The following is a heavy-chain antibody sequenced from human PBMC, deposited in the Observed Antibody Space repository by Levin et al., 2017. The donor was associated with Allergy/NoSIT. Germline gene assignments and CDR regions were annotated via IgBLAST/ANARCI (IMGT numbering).Heavy chain of an antibody. CDR3: ARYSSSSTLFDY. Sequence: LRLSCTVSGGSISSGGYYWSWIRQHPGKGLEWIGYIYYSGSTYYNPSLKSRVTISVDTSKNQFSLKLSSVTAADTAVYYCARYSSSSTLFDYWGQGTLVTVSS. V-gene: IGHV4-31*03. D-gene: IGHD6-6*01. CDR2: IYYSGST. J-gene: IGHJ4*02. CDR1: GGSISSGGYY.